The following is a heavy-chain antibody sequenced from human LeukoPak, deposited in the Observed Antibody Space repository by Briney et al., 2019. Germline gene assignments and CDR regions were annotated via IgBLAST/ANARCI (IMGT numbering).Heavy chain of an antibody. V-gene: IGHV4-39*01. CDR3: EKRITGDYGNYFDY. CDR1: CDSISSSTYY. J-gene: IGHJ4*02. D-gene: IGHD7-27*01. CDR2: VYHSGRT. Sequence: SETLSLICTVSCDSISSSTYYWAWVRQPPGKGLEWIGNVYHSGRTYYDPPHKTRVTVSVDTSRNQFSLRLSSVTAADTAVYYCEKRITGDYGNYFDYWGQGTLVTVSP.